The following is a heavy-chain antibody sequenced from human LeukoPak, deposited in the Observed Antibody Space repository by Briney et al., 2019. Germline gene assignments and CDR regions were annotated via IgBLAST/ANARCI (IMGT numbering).Heavy chain of an antibody. J-gene: IGHJ6*03. V-gene: IGHV3-66*01. CDR2: IYSGGST. CDR1: GFTFSSYA. Sequence: PGGSLRLSCAASGFTFSSYAMHWVRQAPGKGLEWVSVIYSGGSTYYADSVKGRFTISRDNSKNTLYLQMNSLRAEDTAVYYCARLYYGSGDYYYYYMDVWGKGTTVTISS. D-gene: IGHD3-10*01. CDR3: ARLYYGSGDYYYYYMDV.